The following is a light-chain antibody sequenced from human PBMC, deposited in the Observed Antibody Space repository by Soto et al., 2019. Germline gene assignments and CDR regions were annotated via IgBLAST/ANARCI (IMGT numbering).Light chain of an antibody. CDR1: QSVSSSY. V-gene: IGKV3D-20*02. Sequence: PGERVTLSCRASQSVSSSYFTWYQQKPGQAPRLLIYGASNRATGIPARFSGSGSGTDFTLTISSLEPEDFAVYYCQQRSTWPPWTFGQGTKVDI. CDR3: QQRSTWPPWT. J-gene: IGKJ1*01. CDR2: GAS.